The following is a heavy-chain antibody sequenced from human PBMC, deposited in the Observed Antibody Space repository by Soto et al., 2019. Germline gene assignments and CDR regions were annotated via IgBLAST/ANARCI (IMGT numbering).Heavy chain of an antibody. CDR3: ARKSGMDV. J-gene: IGHJ6*02. V-gene: IGHV5-51*01. Sequence: GESLKISCKTSGYNFAGYWIGWVRQMPGKGLEWLGIIFPGDSDTKYSPSFQGQVIISADKSIRTAYLQWSSLKASDTAIYYCARKSGMDVSGQGNTVTVSS. D-gene: IGHD5-12*01. CDR2: IFPGDSDT. CDR1: GYNFAGYW.